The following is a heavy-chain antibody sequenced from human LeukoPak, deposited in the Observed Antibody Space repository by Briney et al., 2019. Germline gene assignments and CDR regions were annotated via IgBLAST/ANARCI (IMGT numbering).Heavy chain of an antibody. CDR1: GYSLTNYY. CDR2: INPSGGST. J-gene: IGHJ4*02. Sequence: ASVTVSCTAFGYSLTNYYVHWVRQAPGQGLEWIGEINPSGGSTSYAQKFQGRITVTRDTYTNTVYMDLSGLRSEDTATYYCARGAPTTRIGAGRFDYWGQGSLLTVAS. V-gene: IGHV1-46*01. D-gene: IGHD5-12*01. CDR3: ARGAPTTRIGAGRFDY.